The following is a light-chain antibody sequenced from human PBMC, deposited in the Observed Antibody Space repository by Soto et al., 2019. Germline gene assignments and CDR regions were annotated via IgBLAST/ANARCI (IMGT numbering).Light chain of an antibody. CDR3: QQRSNWPGLT. J-gene: IGKJ4*01. Sequence: EIVLTQSPGTLSLSPVERATLSCMASQSVGSYLAWYQQKPGQAPRLLIYDASNRATGIPARFSGSGSGTDFTLTISSLEPEDFAVYYCQQRSNWPGLTFGGGTKVDIK. CDR2: DAS. CDR1: QSVGSY. V-gene: IGKV3-11*01.